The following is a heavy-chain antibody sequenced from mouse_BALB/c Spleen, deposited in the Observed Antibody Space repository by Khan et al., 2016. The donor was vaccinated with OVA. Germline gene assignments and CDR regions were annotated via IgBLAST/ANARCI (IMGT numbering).Heavy chain of an antibody. D-gene: IGHD2-14*01. CDR1: GYTFISYT. J-gene: IGHJ3*01. CDR2: INPSNGYT. V-gene: IGHV1-4*01. Sequence: QVQLQQSGAELARPGASVKMSCKASGYTFISYTIHWIKKRPGQGLEWIGYINPSNGYTNYNQKFKDKATLTTDKSSTTAYLQRSSLTSDDSAVYNCVRDGAYHRNGCLFAYWGQGTLVTVSA. CDR3: VRDGAYHRNGCLFAY.